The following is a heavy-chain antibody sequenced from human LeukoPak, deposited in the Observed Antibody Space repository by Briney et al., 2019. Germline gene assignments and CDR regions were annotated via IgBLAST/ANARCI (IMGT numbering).Heavy chain of an antibody. CDR2: ISYDGSNT. J-gene: IGHJ4*02. CDR3: AKKRDSSSWYLNLLDQ. Sequence: QPGGSLRLSCAASGFTFSTYGMHWVRQAPGKGLEWVAVISYDGSNTHYADSVKGRFTISRDNSKNTVYLQMDSLRAEDTAVYYCAKKRDSSSWYLNLLDQWGQGTLVTVSS. CDR1: GFTFSTYG. V-gene: IGHV3-30*18. D-gene: IGHD6-13*01.